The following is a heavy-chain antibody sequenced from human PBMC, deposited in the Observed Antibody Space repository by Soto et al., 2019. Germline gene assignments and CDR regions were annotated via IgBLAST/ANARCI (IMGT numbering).Heavy chain of an antibody. CDR3: ARDPYYYDSSGFGKGMDV. CDR1: GDSVSSNSAA. V-gene: IGHV6-1*01. CDR2: TYYRSKWYN. Sequence: SQTLLLTCAISGDSVSSNSAAWNWIRQSPSRGLEWLGRTYYRSKWYNDYAVSVKSRITINPDTSKNQFSLQLNSVTPEDTAVYYCARDPYYYDSSGFGKGMDVWGQGTTVTVSS. J-gene: IGHJ6*02. D-gene: IGHD3-22*01.